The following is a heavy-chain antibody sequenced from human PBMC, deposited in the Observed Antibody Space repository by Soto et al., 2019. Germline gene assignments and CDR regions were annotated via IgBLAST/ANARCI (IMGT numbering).Heavy chain of an antibody. CDR3: ARSDRNRFDS. CDR1: GGSISMYY. Sequence: LSLTCSVSGGSISMYYCSWIRQPPGKGLEWIGYIYDRGNTNYNPSLKSRVTISVDTSKNQFSLQLSSVTAADTAVYYCARSDRNRFDSWGQGTLVTVSS. J-gene: IGHJ5*01. V-gene: IGHV4-59*01. CDR2: IYDRGNT.